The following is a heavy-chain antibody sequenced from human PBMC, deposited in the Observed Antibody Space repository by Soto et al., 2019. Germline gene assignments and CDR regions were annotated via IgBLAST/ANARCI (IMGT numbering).Heavy chain of an antibody. CDR2: IYYSGST. J-gene: IGHJ6*02. D-gene: IGHD3-10*01. CDR3: AREGGWFGEFSTYYYYYGMDV. V-gene: IGHV4-59*01. CDR1: GGSISSYY. Sequence: SETLSLTCTVSGGSISSYYWSWIRQPPGKGLEWIGYIYYSGSTNYNPSLKSRVTISVDTSKNQFSLKLSSVTAADTAVYYCAREGGWFGEFSTYYYYYGMDVWRQGTTVTVSS.